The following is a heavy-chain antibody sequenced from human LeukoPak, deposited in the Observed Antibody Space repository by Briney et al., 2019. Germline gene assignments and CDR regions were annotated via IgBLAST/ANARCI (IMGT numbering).Heavy chain of an antibody. V-gene: IGHV1-2*02. Sequence: RASVKVSCKASGYTFTGYYMHWVRQAPGQGLEWMGWINTNSGGTNYAQKFQGRVTMTRDTSISTAYMELSRLRSDDTAVYYCAREHCSGGSCYPLGGFDPWGQGTLVTVSS. CDR3: AREHCSGGSCYPLGGFDP. D-gene: IGHD2-15*01. CDR2: INTNSGGT. CDR1: GYTFTGYY. J-gene: IGHJ5*02.